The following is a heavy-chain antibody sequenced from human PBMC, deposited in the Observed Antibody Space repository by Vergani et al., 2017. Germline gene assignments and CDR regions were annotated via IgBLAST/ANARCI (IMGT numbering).Heavy chain of an antibody. V-gene: IGHV3-23*01. D-gene: IGHD2-15*01. J-gene: IGHJ5*01. CDR3: VKEKIVLCTYSLDS. Sequence: VHLLESGGGLVQSGGSLRLSCAASGFTFSNSAVSWVRQAPGRGLAWVSSISGPGLSTYYADSVKGRFSISRDNSKKTVFLQMHSLRAEDTAIYYCVKEKIVLCTYSLDSWGHGIMVTVSS. CDR2: ISGPGLST. CDR1: GFTFSNSA.